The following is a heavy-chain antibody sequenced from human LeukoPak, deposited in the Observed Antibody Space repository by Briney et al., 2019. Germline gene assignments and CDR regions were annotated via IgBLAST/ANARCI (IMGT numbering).Heavy chain of an antibody. CDR2: ITDTGGV. J-gene: IGHJ5*02. V-gene: IGHV3-48*01. CDR3: ARDPDFWSGYYKVAWFDP. CDR1: GFTFSTYN. D-gene: IGHD3-3*01. Sequence: GGSLRLSCAASGFTFSTYNMNWVRQAPGKGLEWLSFITDTGGVQYADSVKGRFTISRDNAKKSLYLQMNSLRAEDTAVYYCARDPDFWSGYYKVAWFDPRGQGTPVTVSS.